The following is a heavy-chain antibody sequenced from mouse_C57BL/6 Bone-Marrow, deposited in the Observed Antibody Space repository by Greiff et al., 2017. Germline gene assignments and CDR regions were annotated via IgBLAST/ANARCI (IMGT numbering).Heavy chain of an antibody. CDR1: GFSLTSYA. CDR3: ARSYYYGSSYAMDY. J-gene: IGHJ4*01. V-gene: IGHV2-9-1*01. Sequence: VMLVESGPGLVAPSQSLSITCTVSGFSLTSYAISWVRQPPGKGLEWLGVIWTGGGTNYNSALKSRLSISKDNSKSQVFLKMNSLQTDDTARYYCARSYYYGSSYAMDYWGQGTSVTVSS. D-gene: IGHD1-1*01. CDR2: IWTGGGT.